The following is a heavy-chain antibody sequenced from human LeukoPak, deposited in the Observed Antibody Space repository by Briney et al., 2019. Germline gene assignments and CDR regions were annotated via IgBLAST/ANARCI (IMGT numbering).Heavy chain of an antibody. Sequence: SLRLSCAGSGFIFNNYAMHWVRQPPGKGLEWVSGISWNSGSIDYADSVKGRFTISRDNAKNSLYLQMNSLRVEDTAFYYCASRDGYNYNWGQGTLVIVSS. V-gene: IGHV3-9*01. CDR1: GFIFNNYA. CDR3: ASRDGYNYN. J-gene: IGHJ4*02. CDR2: ISWNSGSI. D-gene: IGHD5-24*01.